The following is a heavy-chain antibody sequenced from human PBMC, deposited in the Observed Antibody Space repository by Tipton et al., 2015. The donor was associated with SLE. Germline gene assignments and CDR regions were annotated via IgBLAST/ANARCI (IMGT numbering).Heavy chain of an antibody. D-gene: IGHD2/OR15-2a*01. Sequence: SLRLSCAASIFGLSDFWMTWVRQAPGKGLEWVATIKGDESGTFYVDSVKGRFTISRDKSTNTLYLQMNSLRAEDTAVYYCTRVESTSWAFDVWGQGTIVTVSS. CDR1: IFGLSDFW. CDR3: TRVESTSWAFDV. V-gene: IGHV3-7*01. J-gene: IGHJ3*01. CDR2: IKGDESGT.